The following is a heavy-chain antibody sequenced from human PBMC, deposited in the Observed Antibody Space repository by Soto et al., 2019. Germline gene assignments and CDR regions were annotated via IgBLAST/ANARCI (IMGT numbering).Heavy chain of an antibody. CDR2: INPSGGST. CDR3: ARDLPDIVVVPAAKPELNFYYDYGMDV. J-gene: IGHJ6*02. V-gene: IGHV1-46*01. D-gene: IGHD2-2*02. CDR1: GYTFTSYY. Sequence: QVQLVQSGAEVKKPGASVKVSCKASGYTFTSYYMHWVRQAPGQGLEWMGIINPSGGSTSNAQKFTGRVRISRDTSTRTVYMELNSLRSEDTAVDYCARDLPDIVVVPAAKPELNFYYDYGMDVWGQGTTVTVSS.